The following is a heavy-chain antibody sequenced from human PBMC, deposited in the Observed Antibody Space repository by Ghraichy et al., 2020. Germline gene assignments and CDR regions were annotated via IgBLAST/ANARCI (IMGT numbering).Heavy chain of an antibody. D-gene: IGHD3-9*01. CDR3: AGGTIGPEIFYYYYGLDV. J-gene: IGHJ6*02. Sequence: SETLSLTCIVSGGSVTSGTYYWSWIRQPPGKGLEWIGYMYYTGRTNYNPSLMGRVTISVDTSKNELSLKLTSVTAADPAVYYCAGGTIGPEIFYYYYGLDVWGQGTAVTVSS. CDR2: MYYTGRT. CDR1: GGSVTSGTYY. V-gene: IGHV4-61*01.